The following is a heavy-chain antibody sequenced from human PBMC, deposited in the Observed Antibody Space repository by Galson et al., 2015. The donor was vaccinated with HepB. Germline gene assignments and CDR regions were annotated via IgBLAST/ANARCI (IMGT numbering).Heavy chain of an antibody. CDR1: GYTFTSYY. J-gene: IGHJ6*02. V-gene: IGHV1-46*01. CDR2: INPSGGST. CDR3: ARDGIVVVTAKGGYYGMDV. D-gene: IGHD2-21*02. Sequence: SVKVSCKASGYTFTSYYMHWVRQAPGQGLEWTGIINPSGGSTSYAQKFQGRVTMTRDTSTSTVYMELSSLRSEDTAVYYCARDGIVVVTAKGGYYGMDVWGQGTTVTVSS.